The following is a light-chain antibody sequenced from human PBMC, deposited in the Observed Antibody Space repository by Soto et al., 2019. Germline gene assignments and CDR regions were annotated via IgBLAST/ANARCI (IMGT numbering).Light chain of an antibody. J-gene: IGLJ1*01. CDR1: TSDVGGYSF. CDR3: SSYTTTGTRV. Sequence: QSVLTQPASVSGSPGQSITISCTGTTSDVGGYSFVSWYQLHPGKAPKLMIYEVSNRPSGVSNRFSGSKSGNTASLTISGLQAEDESDYYCSSYTTTGTRVFCTGPKSTVL. V-gene: IGLV2-14*01. CDR2: EVS.